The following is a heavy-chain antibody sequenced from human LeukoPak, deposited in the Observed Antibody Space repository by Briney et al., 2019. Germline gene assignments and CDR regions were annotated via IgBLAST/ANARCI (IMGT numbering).Heavy chain of an antibody. D-gene: IGHD3-10*01. CDR1: GYTFTGCY. J-gene: IGHJ5*02. Sequence: ASVQVSCNASGYTFTGCYIHWVRQAPGQGLEWMGWINPNSGATSSAQKFQGRVTMTRDTSITTAYMELSRLTFDDTAVYYCARSEGVTVLRGLIYHYNWLDPWGQGTLVTVSS. CDR3: ARSEGVTVLRGLIYHYNWLDP. CDR2: INPNSGAT. V-gene: IGHV1-2*02.